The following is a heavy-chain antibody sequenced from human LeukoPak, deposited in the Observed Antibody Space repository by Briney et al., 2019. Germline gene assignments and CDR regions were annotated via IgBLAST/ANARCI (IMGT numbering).Heavy chain of an antibody. D-gene: IGHD1-20*01. J-gene: IGHJ5*02. Sequence: GGSLRLSCAASGFTFSSYAMHWVRQAPGKGLGWVAVISYDGSNKYYADSVKGRFTISRDNSKNTLYLQMNSLRAEDTAVYYCARVISGTRGNWFDPWGQGTLVTVSS. CDR2: ISYDGSNK. CDR3: ARVISGTRGNWFDP. V-gene: IGHV3-30*01. CDR1: GFTFSSYA.